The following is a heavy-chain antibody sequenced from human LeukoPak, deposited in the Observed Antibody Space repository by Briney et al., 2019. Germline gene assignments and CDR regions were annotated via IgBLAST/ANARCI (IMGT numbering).Heavy chain of an antibody. J-gene: IGHJ6*03. Sequence: GESLKISCKGSGYSFTNYWIGWVRQMPGKGLEWMGIIHPGDSDTKYSPSFQGQVTISADKSISTAYLQWSSLKASDTAMYYCARHLSSSIWYNYNYYMDVWGKGTTVTVTS. D-gene: IGHD6-13*01. V-gene: IGHV5-51*01. CDR3: ARHLSSSIWYNYNYYMDV. CDR2: IHPGDSDT. CDR1: GYSFTNYW.